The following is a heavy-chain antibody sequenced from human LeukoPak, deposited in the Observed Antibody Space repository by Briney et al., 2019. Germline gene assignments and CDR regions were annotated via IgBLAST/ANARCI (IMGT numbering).Heavy chain of an antibody. J-gene: IGHJ6*03. CDR1: GGSISSYY. Sequence: PSETLSLTCTVSGGSISSYYWSWIRQPPGKGLEWIGRIYTSGSTNYNPSLKSRVTISVDTSKNQFSLKLSSVTAADTAVYYCARETWDYYYYMDVWGKGTTVTVTS. V-gene: IGHV4-4*08. CDR2: IYTSGST. CDR3: ARETWDYYYYMDV.